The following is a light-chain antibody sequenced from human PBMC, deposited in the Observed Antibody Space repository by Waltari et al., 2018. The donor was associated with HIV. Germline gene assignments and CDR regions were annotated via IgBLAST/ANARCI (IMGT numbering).Light chain of an antibody. J-gene: IGKJ4*01. CDR2: KAS. CDR1: QSISNW. CDR3: QQYSSDPLT. Sequence: DIQMTQSLSTVSASVGDKIIITCRASQSISNWLAWFQQKPGKAPKLLIYKASNLESGVPSRFSGRGSGTEFTLTINSLQPDDFATYFCQQYSSDPLTFGRGTRVEVK. V-gene: IGKV1-5*03.